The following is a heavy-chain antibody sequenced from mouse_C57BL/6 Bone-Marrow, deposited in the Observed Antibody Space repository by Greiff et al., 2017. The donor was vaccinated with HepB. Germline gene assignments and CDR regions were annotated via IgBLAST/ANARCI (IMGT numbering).Heavy chain of an antibody. V-gene: IGHV1-82*01. CDR2: IYPGDGDT. J-gene: IGHJ4*01. CDR3: ARTIYYYGSSYFYYAMDY. Sequence: VHLVESGPELVKPGASVKISCKASGYAFSSSCMNWVKQRPGKGLEWIGRIYPGDGDTNYNGKFKGKATLTADKSSSTAYMQLSSLTSEDSAVYFCARTIYYYGSSYFYYAMDYWGQGTSVTVSS. CDR1: GYAFSSSC. D-gene: IGHD1-1*01.